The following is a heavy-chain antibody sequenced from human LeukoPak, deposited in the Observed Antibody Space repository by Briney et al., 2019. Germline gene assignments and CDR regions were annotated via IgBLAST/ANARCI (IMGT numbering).Heavy chain of an antibody. D-gene: IGHD3-22*01. V-gene: IGHV1-24*01. J-gene: IGHJ6*02. CDR2: FDPEDGET. CDR3: ARDPHYYDSSGYYYYYYGMDV. CDR1: GYTLTELS. Sequence: ASVKVSCKVSGYTLTELSMHWVRQAPGKGLEWMGGFDPEDGETIYAQKFQGRVTMTRDTSISTAYMELSRLRSDDTAVYYCARDPHYYDSSGYYYYYYGMDVWGQGTTVTVSS.